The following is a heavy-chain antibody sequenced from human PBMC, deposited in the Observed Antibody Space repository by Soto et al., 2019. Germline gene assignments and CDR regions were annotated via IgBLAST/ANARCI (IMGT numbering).Heavy chain of an antibody. Sequence: SETLSLTCTVSGGSISSGNYYWSWIRQPPGKGLGWIGYIYYSGSTYYSPSLKSRVTISVDTSKNQFSLKLSSVTAADTAVYYCARELYYYGSGSYYNAPRFDPWRQGTLVTVSS. CDR1: GGSISSGNYY. CDR3: ARELYYYGSGSYYNAPRFDP. J-gene: IGHJ5*02. V-gene: IGHV4-30-4*01. CDR2: IYYSGST. D-gene: IGHD3-10*01.